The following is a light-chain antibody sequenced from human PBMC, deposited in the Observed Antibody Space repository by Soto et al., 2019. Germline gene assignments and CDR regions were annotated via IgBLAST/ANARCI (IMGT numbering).Light chain of an antibody. J-gene: IGLJ1*01. CDR1: SSDVGGYNY. CDR3: SSYAGSSNV. Sequence: QYVLTQPPSASGSPGQSVAISCTGTSSDVGGYNYVSWYQQHTGKAPKLMIYEVNKRPSGVPDRFSGSKSGNTASLTVSGLQAEDEADYYCSSYAGSSNVFGTGTKVTVL. V-gene: IGLV2-8*01. CDR2: EVN.